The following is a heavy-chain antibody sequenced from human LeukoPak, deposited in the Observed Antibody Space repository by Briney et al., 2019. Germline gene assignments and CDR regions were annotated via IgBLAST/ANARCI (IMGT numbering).Heavy chain of an antibody. CDR3: IRSMSGRYGFFDY. Sequence: GGSLRLSCAASEFTLSNYWMHWVRHAPGKGLVCVSRISIDGSKTNYADSVRGRFTISRDNAKNTVHLQMNSLRAEDTAIYYCIRSMSGRYGFFDYWGQGSLVTVSS. CDR1: EFTLSNYW. D-gene: IGHD6-19*01. CDR2: ISIDGSKT. J-gene: IGHJ4*02. V-gene: IGHV3-74*01.